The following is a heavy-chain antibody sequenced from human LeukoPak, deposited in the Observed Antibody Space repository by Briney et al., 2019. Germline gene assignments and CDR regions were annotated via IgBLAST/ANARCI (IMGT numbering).Heavy chain of an antibody. J-gene: IGHJ4*02. CDR1: GGSINNYY. Sequence: KSSETLSLTCTVSGGSINNYYWSWIRQPPGKGLDWIGEINHSGSTNYNPSLKSRVTISVDTSKNQFSLKLSSVTAADTAVYYCARSRVGPTYSGYPRPGAFDYWGQGTLVTVSS. CDR2: INHSGST. D-gene: IGHD5-12*01. CDR3: ARSRVGPTYSGYPRPGAFDY. V-gene: IGHV4-34*01.